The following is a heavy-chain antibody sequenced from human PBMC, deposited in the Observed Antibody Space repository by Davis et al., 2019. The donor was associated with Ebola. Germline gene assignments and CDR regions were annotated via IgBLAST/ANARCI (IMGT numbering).Heavy chain of an antibody. Sequence: ASVKVSCKASGYTFTGYYMHWVRQAPGQGLEWMGWINPNSGGTNYAQKFQGRVTITADESTSTAYMELSSLRSEDTAVYYCARDRAYCGGDCLGGFDYWGQGTLVTVSS. D-gene: IGHD2-21*01. V-gene: IGHV1-2*02. CDR1: GYTFTGYY. J-gene: IGHJ4*02. CDR2: INPNSGGT. CDR3: ARDRAYCGGDCLGGFDY.